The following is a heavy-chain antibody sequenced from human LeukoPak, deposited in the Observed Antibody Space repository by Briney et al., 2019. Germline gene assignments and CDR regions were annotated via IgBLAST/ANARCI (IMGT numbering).Heavy chain of an antibody. Sequence: GGSLRLSCAASGFTFSSYGMHWVRQAPGKGLEWVAFIRYDGSNKYYADSVKGRFTISRDNSKNTLYLQMNSLRAEDTAVYYCAKVKSSMVRGSSPYYFDYWGQGTLVTVSS. D-gene: IGHD3-10*01. V-gene: IGHV3-30*02. CDR2: IRYDGSNK. CDR1: GFTFSSYG. J-gene: IGHJ4*02. CDR3: AKVKSSMVRGSSPYYFDY.